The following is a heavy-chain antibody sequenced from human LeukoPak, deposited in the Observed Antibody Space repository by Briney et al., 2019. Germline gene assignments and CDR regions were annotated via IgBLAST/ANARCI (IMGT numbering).Heavy chain of an antibody. CDR1: GGSISSYY. CDR3: ARDRAAAGPTIYYYYGMDV. J-gene: IGHJ6*02. D-gene: IGHD6-13*01. CDR2: IYTSEST. V-gene: IGHV4-4*07. Sequence: SETLSLTCTVFGGSISSYYWSWIRQPAGKGLEWIGRIYTSESTNYNPSLKSRVTMSVDTSKNQFSLKLSSVTAADTAVYYCARDRAAAGPTIYYYYGMDVWGQGTTVTVSS.